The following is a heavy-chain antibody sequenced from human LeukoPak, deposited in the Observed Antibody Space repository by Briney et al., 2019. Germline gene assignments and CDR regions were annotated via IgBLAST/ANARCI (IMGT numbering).Heavy chain of an antibody. CDR2: IFDDGLNR. Sequence: QPGRSLSLSRAASGFNFRIFGMHWVRQAPGKGLEWVAYIFDDGLNRYQSDSVKGRFTVSRDNSKNTLYLQMNSLRAEDTAVYYCAKGAVSGTQSYYFDYWGQGALVTVSS. V-gene: IGHV3-33*06. CDR3: AKGAVSGTQSYYFDY. CDR1: GFNFRIFG. D-gene: IGHD5/OR15-5a*01. J-gene: IGHJ4*02.